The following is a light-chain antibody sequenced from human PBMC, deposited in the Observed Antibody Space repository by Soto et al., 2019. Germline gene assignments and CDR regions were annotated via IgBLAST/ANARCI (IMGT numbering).Light chain of an antibody. CDR2: EVN. Sequence: QSALTQPPSASGSPGQSVTISCTGTSSGVGGYNYVSWYQQHPGKAPKLMIYEVNKRPSGVPDRFSGSKSGNTASLTVSGLQAEDEADYYCSSYAGSNNFGVVFGGGAQLTVL. V-gene: IGLV2-8*01. J-gene: IGLJ2*01. CDR1: SSGVGGYNY. CDR3: SSYAGSNNFGVV.